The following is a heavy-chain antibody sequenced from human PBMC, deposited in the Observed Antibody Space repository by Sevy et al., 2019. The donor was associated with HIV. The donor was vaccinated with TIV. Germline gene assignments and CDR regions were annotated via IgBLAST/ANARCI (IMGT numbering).Heavy chain of an antibody. CDR3: AKDDFDYGDYYYMDV. V-gene: IGHV3-23*01. CDR2: ISGSGGST. D-gene: IGHD4-17*01. Sequence: GGSLRLSCAASGFTFSSYAMSWVRQAPGKGLEWVSAISGSGGSTYYADSVKGRFTISRDNSNNTLYLQMNSLRAEDTAVYYCAKDDFDYGDYYYMDVWGKGTTVTVSS. J-gene: IGHJ6*03. CDR1: GFTFSSYA.